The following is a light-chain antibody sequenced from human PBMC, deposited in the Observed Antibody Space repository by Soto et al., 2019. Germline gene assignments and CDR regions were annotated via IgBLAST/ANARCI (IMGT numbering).Light chain of an antibody. V-gene: IGLV7-46*01. CDR2: DTS. Sequence: QAVVTQEPSLTVSPGGTVTLTCGSSTGAVTSGHYPYWFQQKPGRAPRTLIYDTSNKHSWTPARFSGSLLGGKAALTLSGEQPEDEAEYYCLLSYSGARVFGTGTKVTVL. CDR3: LLSYSGARV. J-gene: IGLJ1*01. CDR1: TGAVTSGHY.